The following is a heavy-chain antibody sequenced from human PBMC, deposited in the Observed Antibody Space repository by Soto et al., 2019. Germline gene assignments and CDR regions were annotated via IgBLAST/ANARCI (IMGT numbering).Heavy chain of an antibody. CDR2: INHSGST. D-gene: IGHD2-8*01. CDR3: ARGHYKGGTNGVCYCFDY. CDR1: GGSFSGYY. J-gene: IGHJ4*02. V-gene: IGHV4-34*01. Sequence: TSETLSLTCAVYGGSFSGYYWSWIRQPPGKGLEWIGEINHSGSTNYNPSLKSRVTISVDTSKNQFSLKLSSVTAADTAVYYCARGHYKGGTNGVCYCFDYWGQGTLVTVSS.